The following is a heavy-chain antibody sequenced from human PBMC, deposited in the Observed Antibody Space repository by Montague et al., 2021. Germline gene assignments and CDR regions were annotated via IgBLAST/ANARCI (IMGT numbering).Heavy chain of an antibody. CDR1: GGILNSHG. V-gene: IGHV1-69*13. CDR2: ISPLLGTA. D-gene: IGHD2-15*01. J-gene: IGHJ6*02. CDR3: ASQLTAATNVVGYYYGMGV. Sequence: SVKVSCKASGGILNSHGIRWLRQAPGQGLEWMGGISPLLGTANYAQRFQGRLTIIADESTNTAYMDLRSLRSEDTAVYYCASQLTAATNVVGYYYGMGVWGQGTTVIVSS.